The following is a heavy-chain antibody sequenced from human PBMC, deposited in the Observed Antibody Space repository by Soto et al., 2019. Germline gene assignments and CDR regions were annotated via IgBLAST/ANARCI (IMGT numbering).Heavy chain of an antibody. CDR2: ISSSSSYT. D-gene: IGHD3-22*01. V-gene: IGHV3-11*06. Sequence: GGSLRLSCAASGFTFSDYYMSWIRQAPGKGLEWVSYISSSSSYTNYADSVKGRFTISRDNAKNSLYLQMNSLRAEDTAVYYCARDFTYYYDSSGYHDFIDYWGQGTLVTVSS. CDR1: GFTFSDYY. J-gene: IGHJ4*02. CDR3: ARDFTYYYDSSGYHDFIDY.